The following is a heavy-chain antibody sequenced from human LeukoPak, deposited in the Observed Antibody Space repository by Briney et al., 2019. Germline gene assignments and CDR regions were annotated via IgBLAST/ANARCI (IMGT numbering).Heavy chain of an antibody. D-gene: IGHD2-2*01. J-gene: IGHJ4*02. V-gene: IGHV4-4*02. CDR1: GGSISSSNW. Sequence: SGTLSLTCAVSGGSISSSNWWSWVRQPPGKGLEWIGEIYHSGSTNYNPSLKSRVTISVDKSQNQFSLKLSSATAADTAVYYCARVCGCSSTTCYYFDYWGQGTLVTVSS. CDR2: IYHSGST. CDR3: ARVCGCSSTTCYYFDY.